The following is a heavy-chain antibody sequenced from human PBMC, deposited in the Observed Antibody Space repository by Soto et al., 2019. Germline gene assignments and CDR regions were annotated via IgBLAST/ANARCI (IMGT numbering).Heavy chain of an antibody. J-gene: IGHJ6*02. Sequence: GGSLRLSCAASGFTVSSNYMSWVRQAPGKGLEWVSVIYSGGSTYYANSVKGRFTISRDNSKNTLYLQMNSLRAEDTAVYYCARETPAVAGRWGLPYYYGMDVWGQGTTVTVSS. V-gene: IGHV3-66*01. CDR2: IYSGGST. CDR3: ARETPAVAGRWGLPYYYGMDV. D-gene: IGHD6-19*01. CDR1: GFTVSSNY.